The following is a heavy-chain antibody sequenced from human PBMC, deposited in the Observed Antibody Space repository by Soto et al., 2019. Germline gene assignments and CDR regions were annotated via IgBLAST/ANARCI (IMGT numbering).Heavy chain of an antibody. D-gene: IGHD3-3*01. CDR3: ARDGADYDFWSGFNTARELDY. V-gene: IGHV1-18*01. J-gene: IGHJ4*02. CDR2: ISAYNGNT. Sequence: ASVKVSCKASGYTFTSYGISLVRQAPGQGLEWMGWISAYNGNTNYAQKLQGRVTMTTDTSTSTAYMELRSLRSDDTAVYYCARDGADYDFWSGFNTARELDYWXQGTLVTVPQ. CDR1: GYTFTSYG.